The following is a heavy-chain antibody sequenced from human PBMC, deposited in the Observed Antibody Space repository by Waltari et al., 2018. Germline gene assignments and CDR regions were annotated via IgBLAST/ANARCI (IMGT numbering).Heavy chain of an antibody. CDR2: IIPILGIA. J-gene: IGHJ4*02. D-gene: IGHD3-10*01. CDR3: AREGITMVRGVPFDY. CDR1: GGTFSSSA. Sequence: QVQLVQSGAEVKKPGSSVKVSCKASGGTFSSSAISWVRQAPGQGLEWMGRIIPILGIANYAQKFQGRVTITADKSTSTAYMELSSLRSEDTAVYYCAREGITMVRGVPFDYWGQGTLVTVSS. V-gene: IGHV1-69*04.